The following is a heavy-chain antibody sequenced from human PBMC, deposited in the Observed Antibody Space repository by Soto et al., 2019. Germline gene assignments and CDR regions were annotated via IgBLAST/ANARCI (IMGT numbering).Heavy chain of an antibody. CDR1: GFTFSSYA. J-gene: IGHJ4*02. CDR2: ISGSGGST. V-gene: IGHV3-23*01. D-gene: IGHD5-18*01. CDR3: AKGLGSYGYWAY. Sequence: GSLRLSCAASGFTFSSYAMSWVRQAPGKGLEWVSAISGSGGSTYYADSVKGRFTISRDNSKNTLYLQMNSLRAEDTAVYYCAKGLGSYGYWAYWGQGTLVTVSS.